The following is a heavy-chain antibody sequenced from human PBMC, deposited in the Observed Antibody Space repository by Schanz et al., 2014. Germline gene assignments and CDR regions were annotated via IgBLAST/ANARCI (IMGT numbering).Heavy chain of an antibody. J-gene: IGHJ3*02. CDR1: GGSFSSNY. CDR2: INQSGTT. Sequence: QVQLQQWGAGLLKPSETLSLTCAVYGGSFSSNYWSWIRQPPGKGLEWIREINQSGTTNYNPSLKSRVTMPVDTSKNQISLKLRSVTAADTAVYYCARGTRERLLLRSWQFACDIWGQGTMVTVAS. V-gene: IGHV4-34*02. D-gene: IGHD3-22*01. CDR3: ARGTRERLLLRSWQFACDI.